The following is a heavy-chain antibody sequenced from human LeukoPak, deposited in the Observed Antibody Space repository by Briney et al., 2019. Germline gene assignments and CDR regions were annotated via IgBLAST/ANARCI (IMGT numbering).Heavy chain of an antibody. CDR3: ARDALVDASGDY. D-gene: IGHD6-6*01. J-gene: IGHJ4*02. V-gene: IGHV1-2*02. CDR1: GYTITGYY. Sequence: ASVKVSCKASGYTITGYYMHWVRQATGQGLEWMGWINPNSGGTNYAQTFQGRVTMTRDTSISTAYMELSRLRSDDTAVYYCARDALVDASGDYWGQGTLVTVSS. CDR2: INPNSGGT.